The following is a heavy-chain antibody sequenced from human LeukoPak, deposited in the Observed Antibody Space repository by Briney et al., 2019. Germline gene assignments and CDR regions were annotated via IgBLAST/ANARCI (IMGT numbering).Heavy chain of an antibody. CDR1: GFTFSDYY. J-gene: IGHJ6*02. V-gene: IGHV3-11*06. Sequence: SGGSLRLCCAASGFTFSDYYMSWIRQAPGKGLEWVSYISSSSSYTNYADSVKGRFTISRDNAKNSLYLQMNSLRAEDTAVYYCARNPPRDKYYYDSNPGPSTDYGMDVWGQGTTVTVSS. D-gene: IGHD3-22*01. CDR2: ISSSSSYT. CDR3: ARNPPRDKYYYDSNPGPSTDYGMDV.